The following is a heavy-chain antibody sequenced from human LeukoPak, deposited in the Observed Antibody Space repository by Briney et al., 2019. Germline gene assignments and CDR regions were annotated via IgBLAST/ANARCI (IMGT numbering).Heavy chain of an antibody. CDR2: IYSGGST. CDR3: ARDLDYYGPLGMDV. D-gene: IGHD3-10*01. CDR1: GFTVSSNY. J-gene: IGHJ6*02. Sequence: PGGSLRLSCAASGFTVSSNYVSWVRQAPGKGLEWVSVIYSGGSTYYADSVKGRFTISRDNSKNTLYLQMNSLRAEDTAVYYCARDLDYYGPLGMDVWGQGTTVTVSS. V-gene: IGHV3-66*01.